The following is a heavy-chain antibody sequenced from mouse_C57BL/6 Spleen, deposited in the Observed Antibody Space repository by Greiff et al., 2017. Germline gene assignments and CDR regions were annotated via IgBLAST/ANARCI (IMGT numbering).Heavy chain of an antibody. D-gene: IGHD1-1*01. CDR3: TYYYGSSYGFAY. CDR2: IDPENGDT. Sequence: EVQLQQSGAELVRPGASVKLSCTASGFNIKDDYMHWVKQRPEQGLEWIGWIDPENGDTEYASKFQGKATITGDTSSNTAYLQLSSLTSEDTAVYYCTYYYGSSYGFAYWGQGTLVTVSA. CDR1: GFNIKDDY. J-gene: IGHJ3*01. V-gene: IGHV14-4*01.